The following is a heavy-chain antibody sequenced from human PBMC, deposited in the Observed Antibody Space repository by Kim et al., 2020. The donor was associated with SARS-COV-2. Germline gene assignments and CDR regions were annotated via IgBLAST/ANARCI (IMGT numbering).Heavy chain of an antibody. D-gene: IGHD6-13*01. J-gene: IGHJ1*01. CDR3: ARAGGNSSRYSDAVAN. V-gene: IGHV3-21*01. Sequence: GGSLRLSCAASGFTFSSYSMHWVRQAPGKGLEWVSFITSSRSYIYYADSVKGRFTISRDNAKKTLYLQMNSLRADDTALYYCARAGGNSSRYSDAVANWG. CDR1: GFTFSSYS. CDR2: ITSSRSYI.